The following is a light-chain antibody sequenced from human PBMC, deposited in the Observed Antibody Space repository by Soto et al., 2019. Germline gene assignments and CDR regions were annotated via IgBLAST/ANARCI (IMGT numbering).Light chain of an antibody. J-gene: IGKJ1*01. CDR3: QQYNSYSPWT. V-gene: IGKV1-5*01. CDR2: DAS. CDR1: QSISSW. Sequence: DIQMTQSPSTLSATAGDRVTTTCRASQSISSWLAWYQQKPGKAPKLLIYDASSLESGVPSRFSGSGSGTEFTLTISSLQPDDFATYYCQQYNSYSPWTFGQGTKVDIK.